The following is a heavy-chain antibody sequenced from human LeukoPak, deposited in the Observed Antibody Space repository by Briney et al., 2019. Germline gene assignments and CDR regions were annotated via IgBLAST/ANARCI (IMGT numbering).Heavy chain of an antibody. J-gene: IGHJ5*02. CDR2: TSREGTNE. CDR1: GFTFSNFN. V-gene: IGHV3-30*03. Sequence: PGRSLRLSCAASGFTFSNFNMHWVRQAPGEGLEWVALTSREGTNEYYADSVKGRFTISRDNSKNSLYLQMNGLRVEDTAVYYCAIDLGYSQGHGFGHWGQGTPVTVSS. CDR3: AIDLGYSQGHGFGH. D-gene: IGHD5-18*01.